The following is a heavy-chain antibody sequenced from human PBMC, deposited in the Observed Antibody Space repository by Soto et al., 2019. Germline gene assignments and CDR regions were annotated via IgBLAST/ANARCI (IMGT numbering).Heavy chain of an antibody. J-gene: IGHJ4*02. CDR1: GFTFSTYS. Sequence: QPGGSLRLSCAASGFTFSTYSMNWVRQAPGKGLEWVSYISTGSSTIYYADSVKGRFTISRDNAKNSLYLQMNSLRDEDTAVYYCAIAKYYYDSSGYYYFDYWGQGTLVTVSS. CDR3: AIAKYYYDSSGYYYFDY. V-gene: IGHV3-48*02. D-gene: IGHD3-22*01. CDR2: ISTGSSTI.